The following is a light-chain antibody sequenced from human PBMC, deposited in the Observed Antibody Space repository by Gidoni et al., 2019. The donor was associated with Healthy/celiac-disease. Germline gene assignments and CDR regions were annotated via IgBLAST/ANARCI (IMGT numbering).Light chain of an antibody. CDR1: QTVSSYY. CDR2: GAS. Sequence: EIVLTQSPGTLSLSPGQRATLSCRASQTVSSYYLAWYQQKPGQAPRLLIYGASSRATGIPDRFSGSGSGTDFTLTISRLEPEDFAVYYCQHFGSSPWTFGQXTKVEIK. CDR3: QHFGSSPWT. J-gene: IGKJ1*01. V-gene: IGKV3-20*01.